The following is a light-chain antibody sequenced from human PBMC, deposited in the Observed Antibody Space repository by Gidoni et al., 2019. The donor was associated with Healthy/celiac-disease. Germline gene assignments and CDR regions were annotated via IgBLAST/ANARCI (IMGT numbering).Light chain of an antibody. CDR1: QSVSSY. CDR2: DAS. CDR3: QQRSNWPPTLT. V-gene: IGKV3-11*01. Sequence: IVLTQSPATLSLSPGERATLSCRASQSVSSYLAWYQQKPGQAPRLLIYDASNRATGIPARFSGSGSGTDFTITISSLEPEDFAVYYCQQRSNWPPTLTFGGGTKVEIK. J-gene: IGKJ4*01.